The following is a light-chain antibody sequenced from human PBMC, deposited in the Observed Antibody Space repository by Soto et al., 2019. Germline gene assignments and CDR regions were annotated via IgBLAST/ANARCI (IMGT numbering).Light chain of an antibody. CDR2: SND. V-gene: IGLV1-44*01. Sequence: QSVLTQPPSASGTPGQRVTISCSGSSSNIGSNTVNLYQQLPGTAPKLLIYSNDQRPSGVPARFSGSKSGTSASLAISGLQSEDEADYYCAAWDDSLNGPVVFGGGTKLTVL. CDR3: AAWDDSLNGPVV. J-gene: IGLJ2*01. CDR1: SSNIGSNT.